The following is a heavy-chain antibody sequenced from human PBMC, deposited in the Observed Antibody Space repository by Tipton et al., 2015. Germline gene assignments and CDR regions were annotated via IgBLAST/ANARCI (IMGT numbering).Heavy chain of an antibody. J-gene: IGHJ5*02. CDR2: TYYRSKWYS. V-gene: IGHV6-1*01. Sequence: GLVKPSQTLSLTCAISGDSVSSNSATWNWIRQSPSRGLEWLGNTYYRSKWYSDYAVSVKSRITINSDTSKNQFSLKLSSVTAADTAVYYCAREQDSDGSEYDSSGLCGFDPWGQGTLVTVSS. CDR3: AREQDSDGSEYDSSGLCGFDP. D-gene: IGHD3-22*01. CDR1: GDSVSSNSAT.